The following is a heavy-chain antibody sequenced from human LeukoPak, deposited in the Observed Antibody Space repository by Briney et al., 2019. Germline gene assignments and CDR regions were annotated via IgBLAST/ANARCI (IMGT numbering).Heavy chain of an antibody. CDR1: GYTFAGYY. CDR3: ARGLYGSGSYCLA. J-gene: IGHJ4*02. CDR2: INPNSGGT. V-gene: IGHV1-2*02. D-gene: IGHD3-10*01. Sequence: ASVKVSCKASGYTFAGYYMHWLRQAPGQGLEWMGWINPNSGGTNYAQKFQGRVIMTRDTSISTAYMELSRLRSDDTAVYYCARGLYGSGSYCLAWGQGTLVTVSS.